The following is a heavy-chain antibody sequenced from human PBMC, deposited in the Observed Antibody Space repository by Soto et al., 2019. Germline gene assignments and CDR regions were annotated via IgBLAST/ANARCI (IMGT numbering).Heavy chain of an antibody. CDR3: ARPLHYHPSGHSWFPDDAFDL. J-gene: IGHJ3*01. D-gene: IGHD3-22*01. CDR1: GYTFTSYG. Sequence: ASVKVSCKASGYTFTSYGIGWVRQAPGQGLEWMGWISAYNGNTNYAQKLQGRVTMTTDTSTSTAYMELRSLRSDDTAVYYCARPLHYHPSGHSWFPDDAFDLWGQGTMATVSS. CDR2: ISAYNGNT. V-gene: IGHV1-18*01.